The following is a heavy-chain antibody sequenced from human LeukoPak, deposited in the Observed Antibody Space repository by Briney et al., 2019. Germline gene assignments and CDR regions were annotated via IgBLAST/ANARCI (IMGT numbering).Heavy chain of an antibody. Sequence: GGSLRLSCAASGFTFTSYAMSWVRQAPGKGLEWVSAITNTGDTTYYADSVKGRFTISRDNSKNTLYLQMNSLRAEDTAVYYCARGAIAVAVPYYFDYWGQGTLVTVSS. V-gene: IGHV3-23*01. CDR3: ARGAIAVAVPYYFDY. CDR2: ITNTGDTT. J-gene: IGHJ4*02. CDR1: GFTFTSYA. D-gene: IGHD6-19*01.